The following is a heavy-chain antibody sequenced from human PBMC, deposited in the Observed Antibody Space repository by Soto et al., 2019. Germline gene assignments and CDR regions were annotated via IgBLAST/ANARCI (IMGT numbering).Heavy chain of an antibody. Sequence: SVKVSCKASGGTFSSYAISWVRQAPGQGLEWMGGIIPIFGTANYAQKFQGRVTITADESTSTAYMELSSLRSEDTAVYYCAIPGTLDYYYGMHVCCQGTTVTVSS. V-gene: IGHV1-69*13. J-gene: IGHJ6*02. CDR2: IIPIFGTA. CDR1: GGTFSSYA. CDR3: AIPGTLDYYYGMHV. D-gene: IGHD1-26*01.